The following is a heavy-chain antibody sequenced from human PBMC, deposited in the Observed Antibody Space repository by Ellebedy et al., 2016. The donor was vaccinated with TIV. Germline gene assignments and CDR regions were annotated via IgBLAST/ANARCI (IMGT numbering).Heavy chain of an antibody. V-gene: IGHV1-18*01. J-gene: IGHJ6*02. Sequence: ASVKVSXXASGYTFRTYSIAWVRQAPGQGLEWMRWIRVYNGDSNYAQKLQGRVSLTTDTSTSTAYMELRSLGSDDTAVYYCAAAYCGGDCYGTYYYYYGMDVWGHGTTVTVSS. CDR2: IRVYNGDS. D-gene: IGHD2-21*02. CDR1: GYTFRTYS. CDR3: AAAYCGGDCYGTYYYYYGMDV.